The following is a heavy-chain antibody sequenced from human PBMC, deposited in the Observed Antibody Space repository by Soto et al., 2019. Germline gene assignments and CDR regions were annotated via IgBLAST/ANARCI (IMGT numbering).Heavy chain of an antibody. CDR2: IYYSGST. V-gene: IGHV4-31*03. CDR3: ARDKITGLFDY. Sequence: TLSLTCTVSGGSISSGGYYWSWIRQHPGKGLEWIGSIYYSGSTYYNPSLKSRVTISVDTSKNQFSLKLSSVTAADTAVYYCARDKITGLFDYWGQGTQVTVSS. J-gene: IGHJ4*02. CDR1: GGSISSGGYY. D-gene: IGHD2-8*02.